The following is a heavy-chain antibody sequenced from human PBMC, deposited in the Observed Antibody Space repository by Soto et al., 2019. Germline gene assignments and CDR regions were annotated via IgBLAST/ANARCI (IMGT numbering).Heavy chain of an antibody. Sequence: QVQLQESGPGLVKPSETLSLTCTVSGGSISSYYWSWIRQPPGKGLEWIGYIYYSGSTNYNPSLKNRVTISVDTSKNQFSLKLSSVTAADTAVYYCARTNSGYDSGGLYYYYGMDVWGQGTTVTVSS. V-gene: IGHV4-59*01. D-gene: IGHD5-12*01. J-gene: IGHJ6*02. CDR1: GGSISSYY. CDR2: IYYSGST. CDR3: ARTNSGYDSGGLYYYYGMDV.